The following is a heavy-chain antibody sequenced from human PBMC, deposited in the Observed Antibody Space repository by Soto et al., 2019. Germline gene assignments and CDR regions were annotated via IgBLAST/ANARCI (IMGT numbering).Heavy chain of an antibody. D-gene: IGHD3-3*01. Sequence: SVKVSCKVSGYTLTELSMHRVRQAPGKGLEWMGGFDPEDGETIYAQKFQGRVTMTEDTSTDTAYMELSSLRSEDTAVYYCATGLLEWLAMLDYWGQGTLVTVSS. CDR3: ATGLLEWLAMLDY. J-gene: IGHJ4*02. CDR1: GYTLTELS. V-gene: IGHV1-24*01. CDR2: FDPEDGET.